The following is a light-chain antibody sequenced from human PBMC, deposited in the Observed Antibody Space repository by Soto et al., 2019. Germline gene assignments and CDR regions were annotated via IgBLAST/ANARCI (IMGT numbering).Light chain of an antibody. CDR2: TAS. CDR1: QSISSY. J-gene: IGKJ1*01. CDR3: QQSNSFPLT. V-gene: IGKV1-39*01. Sequence: IQMTQSPSSLSASVGDRVTITCRASQSISSYLNWYQQKPGKAPKLLIYTASRLQSGVPSRFSGSGSGTDFTLTISSLQPEDFATYYCQQSNSFPLTFGQGTKVDIK.